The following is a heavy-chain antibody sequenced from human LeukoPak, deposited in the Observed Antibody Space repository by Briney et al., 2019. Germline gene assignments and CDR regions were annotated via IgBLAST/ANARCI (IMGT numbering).Heavy chain of an antibody. Sequence: SETLSLTCTVSGGSISSGDYYWSWIRQRPGKGLEWIGYIYYSGSTYYNPSLKSRVTISVDTSKNQFSLKLSSVTAADTAVYYCARLPRIDHYDSSGYKYYYYYGMDVWGQGTTVTVSS. V-gene: IGHV4-30-4*01. CDR2: IYYSGST. CDR1: GGSISSGDYY. CDR3: ARLPRIDHYDSSGYKYYYYYGMDV. J-gene: IGHJ6*02. D-gene: IGHD3-22*01.